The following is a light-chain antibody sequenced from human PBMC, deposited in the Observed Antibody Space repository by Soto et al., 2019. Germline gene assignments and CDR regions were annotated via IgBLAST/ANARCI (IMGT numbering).Light chain of an antibody. J-gene: IGKJ2*01. Sequence: DIQMTQSPSSVSASVGDRVTITCRASHVISSWLAWYQQKPGKAPKLLIYAASRLQSGVPSRFSGSESGADFTLTISSRQPEDVAPYYCQQTNTFPYTFGQGTKLEIK. V-gene: IGKV1-12*01. CDR2: AAS. CDR1: HVISSW. CDR3: QQTNTFPYT.